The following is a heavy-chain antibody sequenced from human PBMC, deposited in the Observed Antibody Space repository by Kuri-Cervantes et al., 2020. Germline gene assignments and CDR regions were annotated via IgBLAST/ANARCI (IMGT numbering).Heavy chain of an antibody. Sequence: GESLKISCAASGFTFSDYYMNWIRQAPGKGLEWVSYISTSGGSVHYADSVRGRFTISRDNAKKSLELQMNSLRVDDTAVYYCARGRQVDKFDYWGQGTLVTVSS. V-gene: IGHV3-11*01. J-gene: IGHJ4*02. CDR3: ARGRQVDKFDY. CDR1: GFTFSDYY. D-gene: IGHD3-22*01. CDR2: ISTSGGSV.